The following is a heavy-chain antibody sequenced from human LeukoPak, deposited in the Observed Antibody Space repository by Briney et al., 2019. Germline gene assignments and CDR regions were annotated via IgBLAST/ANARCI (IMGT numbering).Heavy chain of an antibody. CDR2: ISAYNGNT. CDR3: AREFRGVAFDP. J-gene: IGHJ5*02. Sequence: ASVKVSCKASGYTFTSYGITWVRQAPGQGLEWMGWISAYNGNTKYAQKLQGRVTMTTDTSTSTAYMELRSVRSDDTAVYYCAREFRGVAFDPWGQGTLVTVPS. D-gene: IGHD3-10*01. CDR1: GYTFTSYG. V-gene: IGHV1-18*01.